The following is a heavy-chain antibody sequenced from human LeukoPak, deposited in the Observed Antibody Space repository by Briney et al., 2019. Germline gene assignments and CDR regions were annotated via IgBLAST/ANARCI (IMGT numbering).Heavy chain of an antibody. D-gene: IGHD3-9*01. CDR1: GYTFNNYG. V-gene: IGHV1-18*01. Sequence: ASVRLSCTASGYTFNNYGSSWVRQAPGQRLEWMGWVTSYNGDTNYAQKFQGRVTMSTDTSTNTAYMELRSLRFDDTAIYYCAKDWHILTGRNCFDPWGQGTLVTVSS. J-gene: IGHJ5*02. CDR2: VTSYNGDT. CDR3: AKDWHILTGRNCFDP.